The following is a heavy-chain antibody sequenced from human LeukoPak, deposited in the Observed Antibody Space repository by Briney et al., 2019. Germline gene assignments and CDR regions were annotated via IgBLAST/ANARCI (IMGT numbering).Heavy chain of an antibody. CDR1: GFTFSSYW. J-gene: IGHJ4*02. D-gene: IGHD2/OR15-2a*01. Sequence: GGSLRLSCVASGFTFSSYWMSWVRQAPGKGLEWVANMKQDGSEKNYVDSVKGRFTISRDNAKNSLFLQMNSLRAEDTAVYYCTRVNKYGRNLDYWGQGTLVTVSS. CDR2: MKQDGSEK. V-gene: IGHV3-7*01. CDR3: TRVNKYGRNLDY.